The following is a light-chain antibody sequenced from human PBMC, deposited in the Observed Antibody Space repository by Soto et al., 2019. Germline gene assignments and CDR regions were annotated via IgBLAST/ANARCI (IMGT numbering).Light chain of an antibody. CDR1: SSDVGGYNY. Sequence: QSALTQPASVSGSPGQSITISCTGTSSDVGGYNYVSWYQQHPGKAPKLMIYDVSNRPSGVSNRFSGSKSGNTASLTISGPQAEDEADYYCSSYTSSSTPLWVFGGGTKLTVL. V-gene: IGLV2-14*01. CDR3: SSYTSSSTPLWV. J-gene: IGLJ3*02. CDR2: DVS.